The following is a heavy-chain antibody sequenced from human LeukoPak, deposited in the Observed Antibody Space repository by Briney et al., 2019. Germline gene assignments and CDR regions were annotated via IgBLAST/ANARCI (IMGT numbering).Heavy chain of an antibody. CDR2: IIPIFGTA. CDR3: ARDRWELLYFDY. V-gene: IGHV1-69*05. CDR1: GGTFSSYA. Sequence: SVKVSCKASGGTFSSYAISWVRQAPGQGLEWMGRIIPIFGTANYAQKFQGRVTITTDESTSTAYMKLSSLRSEDTAVYYCARDRWELLYFDYWGQGTLVTVSS. J-gene: IGHJ4*02. D-gene: IGHD1-26*01.